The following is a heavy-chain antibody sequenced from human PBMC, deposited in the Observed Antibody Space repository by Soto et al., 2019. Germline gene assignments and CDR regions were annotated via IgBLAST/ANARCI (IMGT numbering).Heavy chain of an antibody. V-gene: IGHV4-34*01. D-gene: IGHD3-22*01. CDR1: GGSFSVYY. J-gene: IGHJ4*02. CDR3: ARGASGYCYSSGYYSPYNFDY. CDR2: INHSGST. Sequence: PSDTLSLPCAVSGGSFSVYYWSWIRQPPGKGLEWIGEINHSGSTNYNPSLKSRVTISVDTSKNQFSLKLSSVTAADTAVYYCARGASGYCYSSGYYSPYNFDYWGQGTLGTVAS.